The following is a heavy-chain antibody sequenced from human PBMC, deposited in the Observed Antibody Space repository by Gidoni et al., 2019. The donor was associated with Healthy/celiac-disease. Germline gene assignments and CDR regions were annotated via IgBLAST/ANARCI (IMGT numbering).Heavy chain of an antibody. CDR2: ISYDGSNK. CDR3: ARDTPYDFWSGYGYLGYGMDV. D-gene: IGHD3-3*01. V-gene: IGHV3-30-3*01. Sequence: QVQLVESGGGVVQPGRSLRLSCAASGFTFSSYAMPWVRQAPGKGLGWVAVISYDGSNKYYADSVKGRFTISRDKSKNTLYLQMNSLRAEDTAVYYCARDTPYDFWSGYGYLGYGMDVWGQGTTVTVSS. J-gene: IGHJ6*02. CDR1: GFTFSSYA.